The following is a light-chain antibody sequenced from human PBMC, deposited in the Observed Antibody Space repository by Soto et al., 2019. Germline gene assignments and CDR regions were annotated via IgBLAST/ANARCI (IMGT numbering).Light chain of an antibody. Sequence: QSPLTPPAPPSEAPGQANTNSCTGASRYVGGYKYVSWYQQHPGKAPNLLIYDVTNRPSGVSNRFSGSKSGYTASLTISGLQSEDEADYYCSSYTSFKTLVFGTGTKVTVL. J-gene: IGLJ1*01. CDR1: SRYVGGYKY. CDR2: DVT. CDR3: SSYTSFKTLV. V-gene: IGLV2-14*01.